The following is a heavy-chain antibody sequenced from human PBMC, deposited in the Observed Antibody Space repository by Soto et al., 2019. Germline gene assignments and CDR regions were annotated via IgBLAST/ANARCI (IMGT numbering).Heavy chain of an antibody. D-gene: IGHD3-16*01. Sequence: QVQLMQSGAEVRRPGTSMRISCTTSGYNFNTYGIIWVRQALGQGLEWMGWISGYNGYTKYAQNFQDRVTLSTAPSTSTAFLELRNLRSGDTALYFCARDRDYSHTDADIDYWGQGTLVTVSS. CDR3: ARDRDYSHTDADIDY. CDR2: ISGYNGYT. CDR1: GYNFNTYG. J-gene: IGHJ4*02. V-gene: IGHV1-18*01.